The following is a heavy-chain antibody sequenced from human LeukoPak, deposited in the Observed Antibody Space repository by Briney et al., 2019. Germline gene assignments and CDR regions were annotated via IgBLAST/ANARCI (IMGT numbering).Heavy chain of an antibody. J-gene: IGHJ6*03. CDR1: GFTFDDYS. Sequence: GGSLRLSCAASGFTFDDYSMHWVRHPPGKGLEWVSFISGDGGSTYYADSVKGRFTISRDNSKNSLYLQMNSLRTEDTALYYCAKDIDTYYYDYYMDVWGKGTTVTVSS. CDR2: ISGDGGST. D-gene: IGHD3-22*01. V-gene: IGHV3-43*02. CDR3: AKDIDTYYYDYYMDV.